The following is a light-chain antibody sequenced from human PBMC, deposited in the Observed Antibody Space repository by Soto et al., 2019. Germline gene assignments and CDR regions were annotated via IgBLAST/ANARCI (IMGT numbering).Light chain of an antibody. CDR3: QQYTNRPPWT. CDR2: GTS. CDR1: QSVGTN. V-gene: IGKV3-15*01. Sequence: EIMMTQSPATLSVSPGERATLSCRASQSVGTNLAWYQQKPGQAPRLLIFGTSTRATGIPARFSGSGSGTDFTLTISSVQSDDFAVYYCQQYTNRPPWTFGQGTKVDMK. J-gene: IGKJ1*01.